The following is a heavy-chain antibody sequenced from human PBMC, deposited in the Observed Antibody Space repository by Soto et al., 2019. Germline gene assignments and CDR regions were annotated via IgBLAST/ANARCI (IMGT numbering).Heavy chain of an antibody. J-gene: IGHJ4*02. CDR1: GGSISSYY. Sequence: SETLSLTCTVSGGSISSYYWSWIRQPAGKGLEWIGRIYTSGRTNYNPSLKRQVTMSVDTSKNQSSLKLSSVTAADTAVYYCARDGVYCSTTSCYTGFDYWGQGTLVTVSS. CDR2: IYTSGRT. D-gene: IGHD2-2*02. V-gene: IGHV4-4*07. CDR3: ARDGVYCSTTSCYTGFDY.